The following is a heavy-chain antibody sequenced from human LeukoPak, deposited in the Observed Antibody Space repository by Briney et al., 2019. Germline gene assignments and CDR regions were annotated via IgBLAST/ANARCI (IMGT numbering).Heavy chain of an antibody. V-gene: IGHV3-23*01. CDR2: ISGSGGST. Sequence: LSLTCTVSGGSISSGGYYWSWVRQAPGKGLEWVSAISGSGGSTYYADSVKGRFTISRDNSKNTLYLQMNSLRAEDTAVYYCAKDRTRGYDILTGYYVDAFDIWGQGTMVTVSS. CDR1: GGSISSGGYY. J-gene: IGHJ3*02. CDR3: AKDRTRGYDILTGYYVDAFDI. D-gene: IGHD3-9*01.